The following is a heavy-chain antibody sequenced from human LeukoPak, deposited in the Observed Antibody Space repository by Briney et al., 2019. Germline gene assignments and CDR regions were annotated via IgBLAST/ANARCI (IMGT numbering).Heavy chain of an antibody. CDR2: ISGSGSNT. CDR1: GFTFSSCA. V-gene: IGHV3-23*01. D-gene: IGHD5-18*01. J-gene: IGHJ4*02. CDR3: AKPPRGYTYVPAY. Sequence: GGSLRLSCAASGFTFSSCAMSWVRQAPGKGLEWVSTISGSGSNTYYADSVKGRFTISRDNSRDALYLQMHGPRADDPAVYFCAKPPRGYTYVPAYWGQGTLVTVSS.